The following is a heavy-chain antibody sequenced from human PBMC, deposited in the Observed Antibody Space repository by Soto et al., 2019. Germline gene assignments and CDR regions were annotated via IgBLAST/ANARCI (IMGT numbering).Heavy chain of an antibody. CDR2: IYYSGST. CDR3: ARADGPIPHSYGYYYYYGMDV. CDR1: GGSVSSGSYY. Sequence: QVQLQESGPGLVKPSETLSLTCTVSGGSVSSGSYYWSWIRQPPGKGLEWIGYIYYSGSTNYNPALKSRVTVSVDTSENQFSLKLSSVTAADTAVYYCARADGPIPHSYGYYYYYGMDVWGQGTTVTVSS. D-gene: IGHD5-18*01. V-gene: IGHV4-61*01. J-gene: IGHJ6*02.